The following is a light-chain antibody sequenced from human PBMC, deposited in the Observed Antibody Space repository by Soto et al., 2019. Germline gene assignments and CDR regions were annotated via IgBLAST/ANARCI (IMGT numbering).Light chain of an antibody. Sequence: DIQMTQSPSTLSASVGDRVTITCRASQSISSWLAWYQQKPGKAPKLLIYKASSLESGVPSRFRGSGSVKELTLTISSLQPDDFATYYCQQYNSYSRTVGQGTKVDIK. CDR3: QQYNSYSRT. V-gene: IGKV1-5*03. CDR2: KAS. J-gene: IGKJ1*01. CDR1: QSISSW.